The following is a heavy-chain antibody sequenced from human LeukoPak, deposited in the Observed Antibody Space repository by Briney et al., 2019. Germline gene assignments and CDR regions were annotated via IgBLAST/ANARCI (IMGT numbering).Heavy chain of an antibody. J-gene: IGHJ3*02. D-gene: IGHD2-8*01. CDR2: IYYSGST. CDR3: ARYLIGGSIVLMVCAMKNDAFDI. Sequence: SETLSLTCTVSGGSISSSSYYWGWIRQPPGKGLEWIGSIYYSGSTYYNPSLKSRVTISVDTSKNQFSLKLSSVTAADTAVYYCARYLIGGSIVLMVCAMKNDAFDIWGQGTMVTVSS. CDR1: GGSISSSSYY. V-gene: IGHV4-39*01.